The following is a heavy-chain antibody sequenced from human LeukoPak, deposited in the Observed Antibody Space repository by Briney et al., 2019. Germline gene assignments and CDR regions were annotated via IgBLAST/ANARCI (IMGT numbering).Heavy chain of an antibody. CDR1: GGSISSYY. CDR2: IYSSGST. CDR3: ARVDSSGYYPWYYGMDV. V-gene: IGHV4-4*07. J-gene: IGHJ6*02. Sequence: SETLSLTCTVSGGSISSYYCNWIRQPAGKGLEWIGRIYSSGSTNYNPSLKSRVTISVDRSKNQFSLKLSSVTAADTAVYYCARVDSSGYYPWYYGMDVWGQGTTVTVSS. D-gene: IGHD3-22*01.